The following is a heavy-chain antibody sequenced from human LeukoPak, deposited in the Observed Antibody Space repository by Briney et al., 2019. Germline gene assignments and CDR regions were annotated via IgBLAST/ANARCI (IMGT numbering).Heavy chain of an antibody. CDR3: ARVSGGSYYYFDY. Sequence: GGSLRLSCAASGFTFSSYDMHWVRQATGKGLEWVSAIGTAGDTYYPGSVKGRFTISRENAKNSLYLQMNSLRAGDTAVYYCARVSGGSYYYFDYWGQGTLVTVSS. J-gene: IGHJ4*02. CDR2: IGTAGDT. CDR1: GFTFSSYD. D-gene: IGHD1-26*01. V-gene: IGHV3-13*01.